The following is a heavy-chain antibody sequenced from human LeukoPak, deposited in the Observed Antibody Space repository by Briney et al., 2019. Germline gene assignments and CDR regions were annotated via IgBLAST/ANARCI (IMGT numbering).Heavy chain of an antibody. CDR2: INPNSGGT. Sequence: WASVKVSCKASGYTFTGYYMHWVRQAPGQGLEWMGWINPNSGGTNYAQKFQGRVTMTRDTSISTAYMELSRLRSDDTAVYYCARDLGSSTPGHFDYWGQGTLVTVSS. D-gene: IGHD6-13*01. J-gene: IGHJ4*02. CDR1: GYTFTGYY. CDR3: ARDLGSSTPGHFDY. V-gene: IGHV1-2*02.